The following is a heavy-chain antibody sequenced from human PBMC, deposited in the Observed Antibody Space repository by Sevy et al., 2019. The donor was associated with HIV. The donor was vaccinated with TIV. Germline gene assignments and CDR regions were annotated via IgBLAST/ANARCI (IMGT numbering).Heavy chain of an antibody. J-gene: IGHJ6*03. Sequence: GGSLRLSCGASGFTFSNYGMYWVRQAPGKGLEWVAFIRYDGYNKYYADSVKGRFTISRDNSKNTMYLQMNSLRTEDTAVYYCANLWDLFLMGYSDMDVWGKGTTVTVSS. CDR2: IRYDGYNK. CDR1: GFTFSNYG. D-gene: IGHD3-10*01. CDR3: ANLWDLFLMGYSDMDV. V-gene: IGHV3-30*02.